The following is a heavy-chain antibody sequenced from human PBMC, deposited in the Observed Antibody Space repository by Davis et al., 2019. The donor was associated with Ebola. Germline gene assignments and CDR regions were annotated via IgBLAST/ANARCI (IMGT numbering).Heavy chain of an antibody. CDR1: GGSFSGYY. V-gene: IGHV4-34*01. J-gene: IGHJ4*02. CDR2: INHSGST. CDR3: ARGPSVKGFDY. Sequence: SETLSLTCAVYGGSFSGYYWSWIRQPPGKGLEWIGEINHSGSTNYNPSLKSRVTISVDTSKNQFSLKLSSVTAADTAVYYCARGPSVKGFDYWGQGTLATVSS.